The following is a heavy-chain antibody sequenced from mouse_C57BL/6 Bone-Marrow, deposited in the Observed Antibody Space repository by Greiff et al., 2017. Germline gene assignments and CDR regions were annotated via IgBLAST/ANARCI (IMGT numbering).Heavy chain of an antibody. CDR3: ARSYDGY. Sequence: VQLQQPGAELVRPGTSVKLSCKASGYTFTSYWMHWVKQRPGQGLEWIGVIDPSDSYTNYNQKFKGKATLTVDTSSSTAYMQLSSLTSEDSAVYYCARSYDGYWGQGTTLTVSS. CDR1: GYTFTSYW. V-gene: IGHV1-59*01. D-gene: IGHD2-3*01. CDR2: IDPSDSYT. J-gene: IGHJ2*01.